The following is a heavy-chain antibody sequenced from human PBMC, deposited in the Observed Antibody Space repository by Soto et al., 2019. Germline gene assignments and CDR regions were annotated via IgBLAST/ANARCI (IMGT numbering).Heavy chain of an antibody. J-gene: IGHJ4*02. D-gene: IGHD2-15*01. CDR3: ARGGCSGGSCQALDY. V-gene: IGHV4-59*01. Sequence: SETLSLTCTVSGDFLSSYYWSWIRQSPVKGLEWIGYIYYSGITNYNASLKSRVTMSIDTSKNQFSLKLNSVTAADTAVYFCARGGCSGGSCQALDYWGRGTLVTVSS. CDR2: IYYSGIT. CDR1: GDFLSSYY.